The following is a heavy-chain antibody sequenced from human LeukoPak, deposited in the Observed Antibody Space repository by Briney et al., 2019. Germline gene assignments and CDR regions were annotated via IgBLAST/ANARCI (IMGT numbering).Heavy chain of an antibody. CDR3: ATGSTVTTPFDY. CDR1: GFTFSSYA. CDR2: IYSGGST. Sequence: SGGSLRLSCAASGFTFSSYAMSWVRQAPGKGLEWVSVIYSGGSTYYADSVKGRFTISRDNSKNTLYLQMNSLRAEDTAVYYCATGSTVTTPFDYWGQGTLVTVSS. V-gene: IGHV3-66*02. D-gene: IGHD4-17*01. J-gene: IGHJ4*02.